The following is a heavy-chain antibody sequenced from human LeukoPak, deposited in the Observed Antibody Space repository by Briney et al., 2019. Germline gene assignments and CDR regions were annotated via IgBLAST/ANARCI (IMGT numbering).Heavy chain of an antibody. J-gene: IGHJ4*02. CDR3: AKEVGAGCSGGSCHAPLDY. V-gene: IGHV3-30*02. CDR1: GFTFSSYG. CDR2: IRYDGSNK. D-gene: IGHD2-15*01. Sequence: GGSLRPSCAASGFTFSSYGMHWVRQAPGKGLEWVAFIRYDGSNKYYADSVEGRFTISRDNSKNTLYLQMNSLRAEDTAVYYCAKEVGAGCSGGSCHAPLDYWGQGTLVTVSS.